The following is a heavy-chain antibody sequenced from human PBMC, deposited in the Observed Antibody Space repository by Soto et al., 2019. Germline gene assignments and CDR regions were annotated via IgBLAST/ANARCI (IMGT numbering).Heavy chain of an antibody. V-gene: IGHV1-18*01. CDR2: INVYNGNT. CDR1: GYTFTNYG. CDR3: ARGVGSGSYYNQYNWFDP. D-gene: IGHD3-10*01. J-gene: IGHJ5*02. Sequence: QVQLVQSGGEVKKPGASVKVSCKASGYTFTNYGISWVRQAPGQGLEGMGWINVYNGNTKYAQKVQGRVTMTTDTSTSTGYMELRSLRSDDTAVYYCARGVGSGSYYNQYNWFDPWGQGTLVTVSS.